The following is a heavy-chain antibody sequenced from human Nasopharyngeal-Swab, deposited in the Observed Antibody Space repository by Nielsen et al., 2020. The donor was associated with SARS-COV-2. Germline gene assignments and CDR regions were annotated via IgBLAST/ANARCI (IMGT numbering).Heavy chain of an antibody. CDR3: ASHGGNYYYYGMDV. CDR1: GDSINYYY. CDR2: IYYSGST. Sequence: SETLSLTCTVSGDSINYYYWSWIRQPPGKGLEWIGYIYYSGSTNYNPSLKSRVTISVDTSKNQFSLKLSSVTAADTAVYYCASHGGNYYYYGMDVWGQGTTVTVSS. J-gene: IGHJ6*02. V-gene: IGHV4-59*08. D-gene: IGHD1-26*01.